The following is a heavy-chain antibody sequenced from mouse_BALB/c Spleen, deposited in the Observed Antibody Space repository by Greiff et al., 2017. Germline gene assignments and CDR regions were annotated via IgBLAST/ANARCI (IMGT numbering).Heavy chain of an antibody. Sequence: DVMLVESGGGLVQPGGSLKLSCAASGFTFSSYTMSWVRQTPEKRLEWVAYISNGGGSTYYPDTVKGRFTISRDNAKNTLYLQMSSLKSEDTAMYYCATYGYWGQGTLVTVSA. CDR2: ISNGGGST. J-gene: IGHJ3*01. D-gene: IGHD1-1*01. CDR1: GFTFSSYT. CDR3: ATYGY. V-gene: IGHV5-12-2*01.